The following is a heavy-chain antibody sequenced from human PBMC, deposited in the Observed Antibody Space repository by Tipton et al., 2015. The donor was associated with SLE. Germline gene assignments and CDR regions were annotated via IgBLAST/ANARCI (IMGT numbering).Heavy chain of an antibody. D-gene: IGHD5-18*01. Sequence: GLVKPSETLSLTCTVSGGSISSYYWSWIRQPPGKGLEWIGYIYYSGSTNYNPSLKSRVTISVDTSKNQFSLKLSSVTAADTAVYYCAGAAMGINWFDPWGQGTLVTVSS. V-gene: IGHV4-59*08. CDR3: AGAAMGINWFDP. CDR2: IYYSGST. CDR1: GGSISSYY. J-gene: IGHJ5*02.